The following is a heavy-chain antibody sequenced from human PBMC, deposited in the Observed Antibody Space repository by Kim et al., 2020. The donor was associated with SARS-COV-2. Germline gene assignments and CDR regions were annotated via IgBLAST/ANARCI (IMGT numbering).Heavy chain of an antibody. CDR3: AKGRELPAIYYYYGMDV. CDR1: GFTFDDYA. CDR2: ISGDGGST. D-gene: IGHD1-26*01. V-gene: IGHV3-43*02. Sequence: GGSLRLSCAASGFTFDDYAMHWVRQAPGKGLEWVSLISGDGGSTYYADSVKGRFTISRDNSKNSLYLQMNSLRTEDTALYYCAKGRELPAIYYYYGMDVWGQGTTVTVSS. J-gene: IGHJ6*02.